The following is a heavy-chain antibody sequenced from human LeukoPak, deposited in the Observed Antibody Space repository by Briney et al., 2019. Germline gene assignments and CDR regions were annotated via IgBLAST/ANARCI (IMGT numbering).Heavy chain of an antibody. CDR3: ARDLSSGMPGGFDY. D-gene: IGHD3-22*01. J-gene: IGHJ4*02. V-gene: IGHV3-30-3*01. CDR1: GFTFSSYA. Sequence: PGGSLRLSCAASGFTFSSYAMHWVRQAPGKGLEWVAVISYDGSNKYYADSVEGRFTISRDNARNSLYLQMNSLRAEDTAVYFCARDLSSGMPGGFDYWGQGILVTVSS. CDR2: ISYDGSNK.